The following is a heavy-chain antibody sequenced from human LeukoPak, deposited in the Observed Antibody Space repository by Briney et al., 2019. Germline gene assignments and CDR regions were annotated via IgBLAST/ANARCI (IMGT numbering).Heavy chain of an antibody. Sequence: SETLSLTCTVSGGSMSTYYWSWIRQPPGKGLEWIGEINHSGSTNYNPSLKSRVTISVDTSKNQFSLKLRSVTAADTAVYYCARDFSSSWYRFDPWGQGTLVTVSS. CDR1: GGSMSTYY. V-gene: IGHV4-34*01. CDR3: ARDFSSSWYRFDP. D-gene: IGHD6-13*01. J-gene: IGHJ5*02. CDR2: INHSGST.